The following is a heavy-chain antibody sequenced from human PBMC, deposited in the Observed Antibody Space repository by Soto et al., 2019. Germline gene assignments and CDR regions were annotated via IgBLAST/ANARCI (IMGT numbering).Heavy chain of an antibody. CDR3: ARSSGVVFGIIIEGSTWLDP. CDR1: ADTFTSYY. Sequence: ASVKVSCKAPADTFTSYYIHWVRQAPGHGLEWMGIINPNGGSTRFAQTFQGRITMTTDTYTRTVYMQLRSLRSEDTPGYYCARSSGVVFGIIIEGSTWLDPWGQGSLVTVSS. D-gene: IGHD1-26*01. V-gene: IGHV1-46*01. J-gene: IGHJ5*02. CDR2: INPNGGST.